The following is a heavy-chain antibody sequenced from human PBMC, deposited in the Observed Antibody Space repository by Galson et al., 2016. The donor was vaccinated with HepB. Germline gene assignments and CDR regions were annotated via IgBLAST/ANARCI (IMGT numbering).Heavy chain of an antibody. D-gene: IGHD2/OR15-2a*01. CDR2: IYHSGDT. CDR3: AAMKNIDFDY. Sequence: LSLTCTVSAGSITSYYWSWIRQSPGKGLEWIGYIYHSGDTHYNPSLKSRVTMSVDTSKNQFSLRLRLVTAADTAAYYCAAMKNIDFDYWGQGTRVTVSS. J-gene: IGHJ4*02. V-gene: IGHV4-59*01. CDR1: AGSITSYY.